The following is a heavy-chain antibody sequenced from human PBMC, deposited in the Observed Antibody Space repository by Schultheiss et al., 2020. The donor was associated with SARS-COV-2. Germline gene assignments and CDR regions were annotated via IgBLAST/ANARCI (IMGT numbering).Heavy chain of an antibody. D-gene: IGHD3-22*01. CDR2: ISSSSSYI. J-gene: IGHJ3*02. CDR1: GFTFSSYS. CDR3: ARDRDYYDSSGYFTEAAFDI. V-gene: IGHV3-21*01. Sequence: GGSLRLSCAASGFTFSSYSMNWVRQAPGKGLEWVSSISSSSSYIYYADSVKGRFTISRDNAKNSLYLQMNSLRAEDTAVYYCARDRDYYDSSGYFTEAAFDIGGKGKRVTVSS.